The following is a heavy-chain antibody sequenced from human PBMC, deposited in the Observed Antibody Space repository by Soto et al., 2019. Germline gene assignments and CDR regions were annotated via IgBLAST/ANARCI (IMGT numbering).Heavy chain of an antibody. CDR3: ARDHYYGSGSYNYFDY. D-gene: IGHD3-10*01. V-gene: IGHV1-3*01. CDR1: GYTFTRYA. Sequence: QVQLVQSGAEVKKPGASVKVSCKASGYTFTRYAMHWVRQAPGQRLEWMGCINAGNGNTKYSQKFQGRVTITRDTSASTAYMELSSLRSEDTAVYYCARDHYYGSGSYNYFDYWGQGTLVTVSS. J-gene: IGHJ4*02. CDR2: INAGNGNT.